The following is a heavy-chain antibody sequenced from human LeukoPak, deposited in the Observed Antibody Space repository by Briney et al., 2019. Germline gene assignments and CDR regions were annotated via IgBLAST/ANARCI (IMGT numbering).Heavy chain of an antibody. V-gene: IGHV3-23*01. CDR3: AKDFYGAGVVGAFDI. Sequence: GGSLRLSCAASGFTFSTYAMSWVRQAPGKGLEWVSGISGSGGSTYYADSVKGRFTISRDNSKNTLYLQMNSLKAEDTAVYYCAKDFYGAGVVGAFDIWGEGTMVTVSS. CDR1: GFTFSTYA. D-gene: IGHD3-10*01. J-gene: IGHJ3*02. CDR2: ISGSGGST.